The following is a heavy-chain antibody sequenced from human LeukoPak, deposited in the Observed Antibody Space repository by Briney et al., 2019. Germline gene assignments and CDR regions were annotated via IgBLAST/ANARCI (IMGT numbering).Heavy chain of an antibody. CDR2: INPNSGGT. CDR3: ARDDSSGYYSGP. D-gene: IGHD3-22*01. J-gene: IGHJ5*02. CDR1: GYTFTGYY. V-gene: IGHV1-2*06. Sequence: GASVKVSCKASGYTFTGYYMHWVRQAPGQGLEWMGRINPNSGGTNYAQKFQGRVTMTRDTSISTAYMELSRLRSDDTAVYYCARDDSSGYYSGPWGQGTLVTVSS.